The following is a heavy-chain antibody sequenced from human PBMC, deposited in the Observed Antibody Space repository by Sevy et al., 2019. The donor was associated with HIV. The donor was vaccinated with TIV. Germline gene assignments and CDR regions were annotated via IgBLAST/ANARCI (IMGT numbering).Heavy chain of an antibody. V-gene: IGHV3-23*01. CDR1: GFTFNSYV. Sequence: GGSLRLSCAVSGFTFNSYVMSWVRQAPGKGLEWVSSISAGGGRTYYAYSVKGRFTISRDNSKNTLFLQMSSLRVEDTAVYYCANPTVTADNDYWGQGALVTVSS. CDR3: ANPTVTADNDY. CDR2: ISAGGGRT. D-gene: IGHD4-17*01. J-gene: IGHJ4*02.